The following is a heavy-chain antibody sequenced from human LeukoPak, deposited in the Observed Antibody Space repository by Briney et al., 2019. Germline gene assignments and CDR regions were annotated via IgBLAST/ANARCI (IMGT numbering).Heavy chain of an antibody. CDR3: ARGVGYSGT. D-gene: IGHD5-12*01. CDR1: GFTVSSNY. Sequence: PGGSLRLSCVASGFTVSSNYMSWVRQAPGKGLEWVSVIYSGGITHYADSVKGRFTISRDNSKNTLYLQMNRLRVEDTAVYYCARGVGYSGTWGQGTLVTVSS. CDR2: IYSGGIT. V-gene: IGHV3-53*01. J-gene: IGHJ5*02.